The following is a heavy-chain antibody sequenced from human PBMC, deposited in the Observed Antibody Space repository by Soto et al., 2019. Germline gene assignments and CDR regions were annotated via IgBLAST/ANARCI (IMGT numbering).Heavy chain of an antibody. J-gene: IGHJ3*02. CDR1: GFTFSSYS. CDR2: ISSSSSYI. V-gene: IGHV3-21*01. D-gene: IGHD4-17*01. CDR3: ARVKLRAADAFDI. Sequence: GGSLRLSCAASGFTFSSYSMNWVRQAPGKGLEWVSSISSSSSYIYYADSVKGRFTISRDNAKNSLYPQMNSLRAEDTAVYYCARVKLRAADAFDIWGQGTMVTVSS.